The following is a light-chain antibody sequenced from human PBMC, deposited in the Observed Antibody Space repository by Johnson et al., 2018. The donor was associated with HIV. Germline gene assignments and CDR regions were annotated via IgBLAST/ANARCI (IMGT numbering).Light chain of an antibody. V-gene: IGLV1-51*01. CDR1: SSNIGNNY. Sequence: QSVLTQPPSVSAAPGQTVNISCSGSSSNIGNNYVSWYQQVPGAAPKLLIYDNNRRPSGIPDRFSGSKSGTSATLDITGLQAVDEADYYCGTWDSSLSTDVFGSGTRVTVL. CDR2: DNN. J-gene: IGLJ1*01. CDR3: GTWDSSLSTDV.